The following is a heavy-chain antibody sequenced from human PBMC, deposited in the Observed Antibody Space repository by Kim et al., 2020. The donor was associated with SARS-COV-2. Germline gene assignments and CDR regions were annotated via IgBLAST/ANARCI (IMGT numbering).Heavy chain of an antibody. CDR3: ARDRGGVLDY. CDR1: GFTFNIYS. V-gene: IGHV3-48*02. Sequence: GGSLRLSCAASGFTFNIYSINWVRQAPGKGLEWVSHISGNSGAIYYADSVKGRFTVSRDNAKNSVYLEMNSLRDEDTAVYYCARDRGGVLDYWGQGTLVT. CDR2: ISGNSGAI. D-gene: IGHD3-10*01. J-gene: IGHJ4*02.